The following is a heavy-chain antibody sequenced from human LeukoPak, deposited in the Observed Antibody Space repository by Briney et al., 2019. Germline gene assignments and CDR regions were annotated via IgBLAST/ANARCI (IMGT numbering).Heavy chain of an antibody. Sequence: GGTLRLSCAASGFTFSSHAMSWVRQAPGKGLEWVSVITSSGGSTYHADSVKGRFTISRDNSKNTLYLEMNSLRAEDTAVYYCARVHNWGSEYYFDYWGQGTLVTVSS. J-gene: IGHJ4*02. CDR2: ITSSGGST. CDR1: GFTFSSHA. CDR3: ARVHNWGSEYYFDY. D-gene: IGHD7-27*01. V-gene: IGHV3-23*01.